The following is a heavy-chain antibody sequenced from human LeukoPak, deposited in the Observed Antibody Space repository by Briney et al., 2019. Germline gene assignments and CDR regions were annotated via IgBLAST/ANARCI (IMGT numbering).Heavy chain of an antibody. J-gene: IGHJ4*01. D-gene: IGHD3-9*01. CDR2: IIPIFGTA. Sequence: SVKDSCKASGGTFSSYVFSWVGQAGGQGLEWMGGIIPIFGTANYAQKLQGRVTITADKSTSRPYMALSRLTSEVTTVCYCATEPLYYDIFTGYHRGNNIEYWGPRNPGTVS. CDR1: GGTFSSYV. V-gene: IGHV1-69*06. CDR3: ATEPLYYDIFTGYHRGNNIEY.